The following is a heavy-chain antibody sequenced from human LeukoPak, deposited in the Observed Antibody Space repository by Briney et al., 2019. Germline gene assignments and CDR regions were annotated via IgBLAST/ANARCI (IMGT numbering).Heavy chain of an antibody. CDR1: GFTFSSYG. J-gene: IGHJ4*02. CDR3: AKDPRIYSYGYEWFDY. Sequence: PGGSLRLSCAASGFTFSSYGMHWVRQAPGKGLEWVAFIRYDGSNKYYADSVKGRFTISRDNSKNTLYLQMNSLRAEDTAVYYCAKDPRIYSYGYEWFDYWGQGTLVTVSS. V-gene: IGHV3-30*02. CDR2: IRYDGSNK. D-gene: IGHD5-18*01.